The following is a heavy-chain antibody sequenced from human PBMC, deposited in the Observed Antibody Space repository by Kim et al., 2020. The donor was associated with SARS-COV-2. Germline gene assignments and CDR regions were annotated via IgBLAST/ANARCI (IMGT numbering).Heavy chain of an antibody. D-gene: IGHD3-10*01. CDR1: GFTFNTYW. CDR3: ARVSRFRAGTYDYFYYA. J-gene: IGHJ6*01. Sequence: GGSLRLSCAASGFTFNTYWMHWVRQAPGKGLVWVARMNSDGSSRGYVDSVKGRFTISRDNAKNTLYLQMNSPRVDDTAVYFCARVSRFRAGTYDYFYYA. V-gene: IGHV3-74*01. CDR2: MNSDGSSR.